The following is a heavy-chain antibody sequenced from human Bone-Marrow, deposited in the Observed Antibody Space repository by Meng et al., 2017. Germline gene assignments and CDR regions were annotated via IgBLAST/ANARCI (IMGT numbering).Heavy chain of an antibody. V-gene: IGHV1-18*01. CDR2: ISAYNGNT. Sequence: ASVKVSCKASGYTFTSYGISWVRQAPGQGLEGMGWISAYNGNTNYAQKLQGRVTMITDTSTSTAYMELRSLRSDDTAVYYCARAFPMYYYDSSGYYGPKTPLDYWGQGTLVTVSS. CDR1: GYTFTSYG. D-gene: IGHD3-22*01. CDR3: ARAFPMYYYDSSGYYGPKTPLDY. J-gene: IGHJ4*02.